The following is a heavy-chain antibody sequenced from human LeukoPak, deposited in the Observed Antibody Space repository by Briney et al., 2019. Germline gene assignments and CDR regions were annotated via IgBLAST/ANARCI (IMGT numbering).Heavy chain of an antibody. CDR1: GGSISSYY. D-gene: IGHD3-22*01. Sequence: SETLSLTCTVSGGSISSYYWSWIRQPPGKGLEWIGYIYYSGSTNYNPSLKSQVTISVDTSKNQFSLKLSSVTAADMAVYYCASVYDSSGYYPFWGQGTLVTVSS. J-gene: IGHJ4*02. CDR2: IYYSGST. V-gene: IGHV4-59*12. CDR3: ASVYDSSGYYPF.